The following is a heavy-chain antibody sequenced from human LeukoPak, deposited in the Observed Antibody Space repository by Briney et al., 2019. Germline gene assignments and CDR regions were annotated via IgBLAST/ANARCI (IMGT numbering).Heavy chain of an antibody. CDR1: GFTFSSW. CDR3: ARDPYCGGDCYSGFGAFDI. D-gene: IGHD2-21*02. V-gene: IGHV3-7*01. Sequence: PGGSLRLSCAASGFTFSSWMTWVRQAPGKGLEWVANIKQDGSEEQYADSVKGRCTISRDNAKNSLYLQMNSLRAEDTAVYYCARDPYCGGDCYSGFGAFDIWGQGTMVTVSS. J-gene: IGHJ3*02. CDR2: IKQDGSEE.